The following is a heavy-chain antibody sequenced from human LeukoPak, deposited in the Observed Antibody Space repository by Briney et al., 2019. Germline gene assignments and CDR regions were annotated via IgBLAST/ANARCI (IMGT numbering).Heavy chain of an antibody. CDR2: VYYTGGT. J-gene: IGHJ5*02. CDR3: VSNSSSSPWFDP. Sequence: SETLSLTCTVSGGSISSYTHYWGWIRQPPGKGLEWIATVYYTGGTYYNPSLKSRVTISIDTSRNHSSLKLTSVIAADTAMYYCVSNSSSSPWFDPWGQGTLVTVSS. D-gene: IGHD6-6*01. V-gene: IGHV4-39*02. CDR1: GGSISSYTHY.